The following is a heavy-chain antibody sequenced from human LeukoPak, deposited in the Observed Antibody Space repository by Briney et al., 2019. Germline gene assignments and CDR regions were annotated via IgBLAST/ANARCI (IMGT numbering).Heavy chain of an antibody. Sequence: ASVKVSCKASGYTFTGYYMHWVRQAPGQGLEWMGWINPNSGGTNYAQKFQGRGTMTRDTSISTAYMELSRLRSDDTAVYYCARASYSSSWFYDYWGQGTLVTVSS. CDR2: INPNSGGT. D-gene: IGHD6-13*01. J-gene: IGHJ4*02. V-gene: IGHV1-2*02. CDR1: GYTFTGYY. CDR3: ARASYSSSWFYDY.